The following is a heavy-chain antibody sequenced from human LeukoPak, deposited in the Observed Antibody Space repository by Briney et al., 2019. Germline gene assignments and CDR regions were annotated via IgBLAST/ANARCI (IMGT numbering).Heavy chain of an antibody. J-gene: IGHJ4*02. CDR1: GYTFTSYY. Sequence: ASVKVSCKASGYTFTSYYMHWVRQAPGQGLEWMGIINPSGGSTSYAQKFQGRVTMTRDMSTSTVYMELSSLRSEDTAVYYCARVERAYYFDYWGQGTLVTVSS. V-gene: IGHV1-46*01. CDR2: INPSGGST. CDR3: ARVERAYYFDY.